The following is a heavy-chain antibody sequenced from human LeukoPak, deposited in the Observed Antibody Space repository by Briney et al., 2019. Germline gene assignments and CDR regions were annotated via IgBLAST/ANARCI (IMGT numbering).Heavy chain of an antibody. CDR3: ARTSAADKGFDY. CDR1: GYTCTGYY. Sequence: ASVKVSCKASGYTCTGYYMHWVRQAPGPRLEWMGWINPNSGGTNYAQKFQGRVTMTRGTSISTAYMELSRLRSDGTAVYYCARTSAADKGFDYWGQGTLVTVSS. D-gene: IGHD6-13*01. J-gene: IGHJ4*02. V-gene: IGHV1-2*02. CDR2: INPNSGGT.